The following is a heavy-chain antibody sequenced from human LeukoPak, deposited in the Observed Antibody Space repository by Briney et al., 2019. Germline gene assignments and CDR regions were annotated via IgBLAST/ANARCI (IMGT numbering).Heavy chain of an antibody. CDR1: GGTFSSYA. D-gene: IGHD6-13*01. V-gene: IGHV1-69*04. Sequence: KVSCKAXGGTFSSYAISWVRQAPGQGLEWMGRIIPILGIANYAQKFQGRVTITADKSTSTAYMELSSLRSEDTAVYYCARDKTYSSSGYDYWGQGTLVTVSS. J-gene: IGHJ4*02. CDR2: IIPILGIA. CDR3: ARDKTYSSSGYDY.